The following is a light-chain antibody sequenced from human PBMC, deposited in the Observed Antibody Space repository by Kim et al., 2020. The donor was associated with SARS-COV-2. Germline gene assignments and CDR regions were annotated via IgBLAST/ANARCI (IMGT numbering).Light chain of an antibody. CDR1: SNDIGGYNY. CDR3: CSYAGNNNVV. CDR2: EVT. Sequence: GPSVHISCTGTSNDIGGYNYVSWYQQYPGRAPQLMIYEVTKRPSGVPDRFSGSKSGNTASLTVSGLQADDEAVYYCCSYAGNNNVVFGGGTQLTVL. J-gene: IGLJ2*01. V-gene: IGLV2-8*01.